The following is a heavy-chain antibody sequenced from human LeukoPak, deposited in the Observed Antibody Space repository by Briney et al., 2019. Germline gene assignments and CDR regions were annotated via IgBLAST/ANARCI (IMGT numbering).Heavy chain of an antibody. CDR1: GFSFSAYW. D-gene: IGHD2-15*01. CDR2: INPAGSET. J-gene: IGHJ4*02. Sequence: PGGSLRLSCAASGFSFSAYWMTWVRQAPGTGLEWVANINPAGSETYYVDPVKGRFSISRDNAKNLVYLQMNILRAEDTAVYHCARFGYVAAVDVWGQGTPVTV. CDR3: ARFGYVAAVDV. V-gene: IGHV3-7*01.